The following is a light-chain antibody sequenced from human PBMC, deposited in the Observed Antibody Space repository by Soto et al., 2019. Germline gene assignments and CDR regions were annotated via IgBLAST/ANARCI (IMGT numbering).Light chain of an antibody. CDR3: QQANSFPWT. CDR1: QGISSR. Sequence: DIQMTQSPSPVSASVGDRVTITCRASQGISSRLAWYQQKPGKAPKLLIYAASSLQSGVPSRFSGSGSGTDFTLTISSLQPEDFAAYFCQQANSFPWTFGQGTKVEIK. J-gene: IGKJ1*01. CDR2: AAS. V-gene: IGKV1D-12*01.